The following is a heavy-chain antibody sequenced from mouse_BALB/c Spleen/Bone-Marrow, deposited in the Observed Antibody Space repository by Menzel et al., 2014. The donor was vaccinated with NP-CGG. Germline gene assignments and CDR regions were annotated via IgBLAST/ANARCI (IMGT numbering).Heavy chain of an antibody. D-gene: IGHD1-2*01. CDR1: GFDFSGFW. CDR3: ARLGYYGSFAY. Sequence: EVKLMESGGGLVQPGGSLKLSCAASGFDFSGFWMSWVRQAPGRGLEWIGEINPDSNTINYSPSLKDKFTISRDNAKNTLYLQMSKVRSEDTALYYCARLGYYGSFAYWGQGTLVTVSA. J-gene: IGHJ3*01. V-gene: IGHV4-1*02. CDR2: INPDSNTI.